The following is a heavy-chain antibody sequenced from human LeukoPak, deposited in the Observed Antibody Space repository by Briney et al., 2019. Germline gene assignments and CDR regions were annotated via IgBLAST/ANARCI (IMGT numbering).Heavy chain of an antibody. J-gene: IGHJ4*02. CDR1: GYTFSSYS. CDR2: IRYDGSNK. CDR3: AKDRYYDFWSGYTCFDY. Sequence: EPGGSLRLSCAASGYTFSSYSMNWVRQAPGKGLEWVAFIRYDGSNKYYADSVKGRFTISRDNSKNTLYLQMNSQRAEDTAVYYCAKDRYYDFWSGYTCFDYWGQGTLVTVSS. D-gene: IGHD3-3*01. V-gene: IGHV3-30*02.